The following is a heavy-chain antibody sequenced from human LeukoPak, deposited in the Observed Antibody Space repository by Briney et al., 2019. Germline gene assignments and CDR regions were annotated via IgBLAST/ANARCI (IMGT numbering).Heavy chain of an antibody. CDR1: GFSFRSYG. V-gene: IGHV3-30*02. D-gene: IGHD2-21*01. J-gene: IGHJ6*03. Sequence: GGSLRLSCAASGFSFRSYGMHWVRQAPGKGLEWVAFIRYGGSEKYYADSVKGRFTISRDNSKNTLYLQMNSLRAEDTAVYYCARDPGVVVKGAFAGYYMDVWGKGTTVTVSS. CDR3: ARDPGVVVKGAFAGYYMDV. CDR2: IRYGGSEK.